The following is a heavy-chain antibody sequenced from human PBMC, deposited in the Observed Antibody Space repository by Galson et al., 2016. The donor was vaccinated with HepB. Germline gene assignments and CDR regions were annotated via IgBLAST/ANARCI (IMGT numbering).Heavy chain of an antibody. V-gene: IGHV4-34*01. D-gene: IGHD1-26*01. CDR2: INRSGST. J-gene: IGHJ6*02. CDR1: GGSFSGYW. Sequence: SETLSLTCAVYGGSFSGYWWSWIRQSPGKGLEWIGEINRSGSTNYNPSLESRVTISVDTSKNQFSLKLSSLTAADTAVYYCARLPRRSRGYNGMDVWGQGALVTVSS. CDR3: ARLPRRSRGYNGMDV.